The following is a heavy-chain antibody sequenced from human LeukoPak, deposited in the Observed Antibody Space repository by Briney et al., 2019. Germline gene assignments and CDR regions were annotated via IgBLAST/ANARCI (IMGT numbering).Heavy chain of an antibody. CDR3: VSFYETY. V-gene: IGHV3-74*01. Sequence: GGSLRLSCAASGNYWMHWVRQVPGKGLVWVSHINSDGSWTSYAGSVKGRFTISKDNAKNTVYLQMNSLRAEDTAVYYCVSFYETYWGRGTLVTVSS. J-gene: IGHJ4*02. CDR2: INSDGSWT. CDR1: GNYW. D-gene: IGHD2/OR15-2a*01.